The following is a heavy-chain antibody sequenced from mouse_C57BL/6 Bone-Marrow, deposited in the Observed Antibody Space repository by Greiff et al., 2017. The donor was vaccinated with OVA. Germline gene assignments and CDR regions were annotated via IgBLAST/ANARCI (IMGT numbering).Heavy chain of an antibody. J-gene: IGHJ3*01. CDR1: GFNIKDDY. CDR3: REGFAY. Sequence: VQLKQSGAELVRPGASVKLSCTASGFNIKDDYMHWVKQRPEQGLEWIGWIDPENGDPEYASKFQGKATITADTSTNTAYLQLSSLTSEGTAVYYCREGFAYWGQGALVTVAA. CDR2: IDPENGDP. V-gene: IGHV14-4*01.